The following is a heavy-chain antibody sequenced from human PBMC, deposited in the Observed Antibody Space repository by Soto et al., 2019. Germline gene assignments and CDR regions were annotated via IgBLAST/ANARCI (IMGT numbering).Heavy chain of an antibody. CDR3: ARGGDGYNQAYKYYFDY. J-gene: IGHJ4*02. D-gene: IGHD5-12*01. Sequence: QVQLVQSGAEVKKPGSSVKVSCRASGGTFSSYTISWVRQAPGQGLEWMGGIIPMFGTTRYAQKFQGRVTITADKSTNTAYMELSSLRSEDTAVYNCARGGDGYNQAYKYYFDYWGQGTLVTVSS. CDR1: GGTFSSYT. CDR2: IIPMFGTT. V-gene: IGHV1-69*06.